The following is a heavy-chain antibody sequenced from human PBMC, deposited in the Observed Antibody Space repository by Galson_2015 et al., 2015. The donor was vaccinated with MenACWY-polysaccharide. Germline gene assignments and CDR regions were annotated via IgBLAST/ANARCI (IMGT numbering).Heavy chain of an antibody. J-gene: IGHJ4*02. D-gene: IGHD1-26*01. Sequence: SLRLSCAASGFIFSSYAMNWVRQAPGKGLEWVSAISNSGGSTYYADSVKGRFTISRDNSKNTLFLQMNSLRAEDTAVYYCAKDKGGGSYWGNTKIDYWGQGTLVTVSS. V-gene: IGHV3-23*01. CDR2: ISNSGGST. CDR1: GFIFSSYA. CDR3: AKDKGGGSYWGNTKIDY.